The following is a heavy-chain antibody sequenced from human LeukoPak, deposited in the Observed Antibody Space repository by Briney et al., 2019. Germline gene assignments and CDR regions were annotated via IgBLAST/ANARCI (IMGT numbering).Heavy chain of an antibody. CDR1: GYTFTGYY. V-gene: IGHV1-2*02. CDR2: INPNSGGT. D-gene: IGHD2-21*02. CDR3: AREPWYCGGDCYSAQYFQH. Sequence: ASVKVSCKASGYTFTGYYMHWVREAPGQGLEWMGGINPNSGGTNYAQKFQGRVTMTRDTSISTAYMELSRLRSDDTAVYYCAREPWYCGGDCYSAQYFQHWGQGTLVTVSS. J-gene: IGHJ1*01.